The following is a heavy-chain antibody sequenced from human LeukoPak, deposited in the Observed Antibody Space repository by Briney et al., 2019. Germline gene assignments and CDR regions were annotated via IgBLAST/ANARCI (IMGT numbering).Heavy chain of an antibody. CDR1: GFTFSSYS. Sequence: GGSLRLSCAASGFTFSSYSMNWVRQAPGKGLEWVSYISSSSSIIYYADSVKGRFTISRDNAKNSLYLQMNSLRAEDTAVYYCARDDPDYDNSGYCFDYWGQGTLVTVSS. V-gene: IGHV3-48*01. J-gene: IGHJ4*02. CDR2: ISSSSSII. D-gene: IGHD3-22*01. CDR3: ARDDPDYDNSGYCFDY.